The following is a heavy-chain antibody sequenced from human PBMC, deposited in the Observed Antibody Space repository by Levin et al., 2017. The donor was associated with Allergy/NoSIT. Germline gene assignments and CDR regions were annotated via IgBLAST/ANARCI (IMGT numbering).Heavy chain of an antibody. CDR1: GYTFTGYY. Sequence: ASVKVSCKASGYTFTGYYMHWVRQAPGQGLEWMGWINPNSGGTNYAQKFQGRVTMTRDTSISTAYMELSRLRSDDTAVYYCARDVGREKTHPRGYWGQGTLVTVSS. V-gene: IGHV1-2*02. J-gene: IGHJ4*02. D-gene: IGHD2-15*01. CDR2: INPNSGGT. CDR3: ARDVGREKTHPRGY.